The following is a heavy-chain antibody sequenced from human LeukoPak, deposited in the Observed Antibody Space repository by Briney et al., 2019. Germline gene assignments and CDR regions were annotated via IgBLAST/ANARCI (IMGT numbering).Heavy chain of an antibody. D-gene: IGHD3-22*01. CDR1: GFTFSTYW. J-gene: IGHJ4*02. Sequence: HPGGSLRLSCAASGFTFSTYWMHWVRQAPGKGLVWVSRINGDGSSTNYADSVKGRFTISRDNAKNTLYLQMNSLRAEDTAVHYCAREPTYYYDSSGYYYGSDWGQGTLVTVSS. V-gene: IGHV3-74*01. CDR2: INGDGSST. CDR3: AREPTYYYDSSGYYYGSD.